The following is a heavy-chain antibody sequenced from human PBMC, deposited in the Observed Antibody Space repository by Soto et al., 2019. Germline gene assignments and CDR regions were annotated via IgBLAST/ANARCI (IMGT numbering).Heavy chain of an antibody. D-gene: IGHD3-10*01. CDR2: ISYDGSNK. Sequence: SLRLSCAASGFTFSSYGMHWVRQAPGKGLEWVAVISYDGSNKYYADSVKGRFTISRDNSKNTLYLQMNSLRAEDTAVYYCAKIKAGSGSGSYQGDYWGQGTLVTVSS. J-gene: IGHJ4*02. CDR3: AKIKAGSGSGSYQGDY. CDR1: GFTFSSYG. V-gene: IGHV3-30*18.